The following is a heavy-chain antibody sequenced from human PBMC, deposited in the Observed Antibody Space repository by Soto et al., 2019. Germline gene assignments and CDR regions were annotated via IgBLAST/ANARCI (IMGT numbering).Heavy chain of an antibody. D-gene: IGHD3-22*01. Sequence: EVQLVETGGGLIQPGGSLRLSCAASGFTVSSNYMSWVRQAPGKGLEWVSVIYSGGSKYYADSVKGRFTISRDNSKNTLYLQMNSLRAEDTAVYYCARDYYDSSGYYFNAFDIWGQGTMVTVSS. CDR2: IYSGGSK. CDR1: GFTVSSNY. J-gene: IGHJ3*02. CDR3: ARDYYDSSGYYFNAFDI. V-gene: IGHV3-53*02.